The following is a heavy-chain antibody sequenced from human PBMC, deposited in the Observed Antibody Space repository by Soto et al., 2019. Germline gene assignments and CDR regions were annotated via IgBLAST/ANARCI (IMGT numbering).Heavy chain of an antibody. D-gene: IGHD3-16*02. CDR2: ISGSGGST. CDR1: GFTFSSYA. J-gene: IGHJ4*02. Sequence: GGSLRLSCAASGFTFSSYAMSWVRQAPGKGLEWVSAISGSGGSTYYADSVKGRFTISRDNSKNTLYLQMNSLRAEDTAVYYCAREQVVRLGELSSFHCDYWGQGTLVTVSS. V-gene: IGHV3-23*01. CDR3: AREQVVRLGELSSFHCDY.